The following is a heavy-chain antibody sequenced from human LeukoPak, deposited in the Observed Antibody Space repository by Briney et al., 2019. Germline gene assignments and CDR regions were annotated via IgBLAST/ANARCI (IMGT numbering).Heavy chain of an antibody. CDR3: ARGVYDYGDYAEPWDWFDP. V-gene: IGHV3-7*01. Sequence: PGGSLRLSCAASGFTFSSYWMSWVRQAPGKGLEWVANIKQDGSEKYYVDSVKGRFTISRDNAKNSLYLQMNSLRAEDTAVYYCARGVYDYGDYAEPWDWFDPWGQGTLVTVSS. D-gene: IGHD4-17*01. J-gene: IGHJ5*02. CDR2: IKQDGSEK. CDR1: GFTFSSYW.